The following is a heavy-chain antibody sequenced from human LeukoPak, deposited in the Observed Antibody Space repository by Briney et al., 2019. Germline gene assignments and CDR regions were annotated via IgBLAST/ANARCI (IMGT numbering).Heavy chain of an antibody. Sequence: SETLSLTCAVYGGSFSGYDWSWIRQPPGKGLEWIGEINHNGSTNYNPSLKRRVTIPVDTSKNQFSLKLSSVTAADTAVYYCAREHDILTEGGWFDPWGQGTLVTVSS. V-gene: IGHV4-34*01. CDR3: AREHDILTEGGWFDP. CDR2: INHNGST. J-gene: IGHJ5*02. CDR1: GGSFSGYD. D-gene: IGHD3-9*01.